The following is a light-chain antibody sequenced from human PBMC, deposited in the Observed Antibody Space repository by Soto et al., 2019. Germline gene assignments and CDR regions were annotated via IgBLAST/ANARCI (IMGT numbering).Light chain of an antibody. CDR2: GAS. V-gene: IGKV3-15*01. CDR1: EGVGSS. CDR3: RQYNDWPRT. Sequence: EKEITQSPSTLSVYPGERVTLSCRASEGVGSSLAWYQQKPGQAPRVLIYGASTTAPGIPARFSGSGSGTEFTLTISSLQSEDSAVYHCRQYNDWPRTFGQGTKVDIK. J-gene: IGKJ1*01.